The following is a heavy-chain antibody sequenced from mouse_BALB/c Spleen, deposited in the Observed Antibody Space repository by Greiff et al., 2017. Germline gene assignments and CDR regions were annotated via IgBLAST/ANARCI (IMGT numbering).Heavy chain of an antibody. CDR1: GYTFTSYW. CDR2: IDPSDSYT. CDR3: ARRRFDY. V-gene: IGHV1-69*02. Sequence: QVQLKQPGAELVKPGASVKLSCKASGYTFTSYWMHWVKQRPGQGLEWIGEIDPSDSYTNYNQKFKGKATLTVDKSSSTAYMQLSSLTSEDSAVYYCARRRFDYWGQGTTLTVSS. J-gene: IGHJ2*01.